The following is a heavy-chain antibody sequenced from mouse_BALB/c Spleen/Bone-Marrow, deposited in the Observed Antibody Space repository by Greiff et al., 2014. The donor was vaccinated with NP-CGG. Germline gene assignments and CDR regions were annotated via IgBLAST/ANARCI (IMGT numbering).Heavy chain of an antibody. CDR3: ARLTPDYAMDY. CDR2: ISSGGSYT. D-gene: IGHD1-3*01. J-gene: IGHJ4*01. CDR1: GFTFSNYG. V-gene: IGHV5-6*01. Sequence: DVHLVESGGDLVKPGGSLKLSCAASGFTFSNYGMSWVRQTPDKRLEWVATISSGGSYTYFPDSVKGRFTISRDNAKNTLYLQMNSLKPEDAAMYYCARLTPDYAMDYWGQGTSVTVSS.